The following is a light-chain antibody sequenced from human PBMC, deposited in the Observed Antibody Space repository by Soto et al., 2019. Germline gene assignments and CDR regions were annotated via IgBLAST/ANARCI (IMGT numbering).Light chain of an antibody. Sequence: EIVLTQSPGSLSLSPGERATLSCRASQSVSSTFFAWYQQRPGQAPRLLMYGASSRATGIPERFSGSGSGTDFTLTISRLEPEDFAVYYCQQFDSSVTFGQGTKVDIK. CDR1: QSVSSTF. CDR2: GAS. V-gene: IGKV3-20*01. J-gene: IGKJ1*01. CDR3: QQFDSSVT.